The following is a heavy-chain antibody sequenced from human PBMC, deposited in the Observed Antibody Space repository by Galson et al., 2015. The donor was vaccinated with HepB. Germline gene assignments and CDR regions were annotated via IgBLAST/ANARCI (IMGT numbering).Heavy chain of an antibody. CDR3: ARPTWGIAAAGTGDDY. CDR2: IDPSDSYT. D-gene: IGHD6-13*01. CDR1: GYSFTSYW. V-gene: IGHV5-10-1*01. J-gene: IGHJ4*02. Sequence: QSGAEVKKPGESLRISCKGSGYSFTSYWISWVRQMPGKGLEWMGRIDPSDSYTNYSPSFQGHVTISADKSISTAYLQWSSLKASDTAMYYCARPTWGIAAAGTGDDYWGQGTLVTVSS.